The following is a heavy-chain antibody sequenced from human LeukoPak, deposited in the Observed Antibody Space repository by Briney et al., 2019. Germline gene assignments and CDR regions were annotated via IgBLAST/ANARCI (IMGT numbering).Heavy chain of an antibody. CDR3: ARDVYGSGTRYLY. CDR1: GGSTSSYY. D-gene: IGHD3-10*01. V-gene: IGHV4-4*07. Sequence: SETLSLTCTVSGGSTSSYYWTWIRQPAGKGLEWIGRIYSSGTTNTNYNPSLKSRVAMSVDTSKNQFSLKLRSVTAADTAGYYCARDVYGSGTRYLYWGQGTLVTVSS. CDR2: IYSSGTT. J-gene: IGHJ4*02.